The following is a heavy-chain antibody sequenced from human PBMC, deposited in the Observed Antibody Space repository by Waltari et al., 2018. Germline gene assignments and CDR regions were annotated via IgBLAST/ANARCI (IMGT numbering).Heavy chain of an antibody. J-gene: IGHJ3*01. D-gene: IGHD3-16*01. CDR2: IFPGDSDT. V-gene: IGHV5-51*03. CDR3: ARHPLVWVASTQNAFDV. CDR1: GYRIAGYG. Sequence: EVQLVQSGAEVRKPGESLKISCMGSGYRIAGYGIGWVRQMPGKGLEWMGIIFPGDSDTRYSPSFQGHVTISADTSNSTAYLQLTNLKASDTAMYYCARHPLVWVASTQNAFDVWGQGTMVTVSS.